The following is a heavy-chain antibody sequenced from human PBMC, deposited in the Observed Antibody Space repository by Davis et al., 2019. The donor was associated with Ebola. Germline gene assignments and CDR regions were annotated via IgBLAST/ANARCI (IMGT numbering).Heavy chain of an antibody. V-gene: IGHV4-59*12. Sequence: PSETLSLTCTVSGGSISSYYWSWIRQPPGKGLEWIGYIYYSGSTNYNPSLKSRVTISVDTSKNQFSLKLSSVTAADTAVYYCARGGDCSSTSCYRDYYYYYGMDVWGQGTTVTVSS. CDR2: IYYSGST. CDR3: ARGGDCSSTSCYRDYYYYYGMDV. J-gene: IGHJ6*02. CDR1: GGSISSYY. D-gene: IGHD2-2*02.